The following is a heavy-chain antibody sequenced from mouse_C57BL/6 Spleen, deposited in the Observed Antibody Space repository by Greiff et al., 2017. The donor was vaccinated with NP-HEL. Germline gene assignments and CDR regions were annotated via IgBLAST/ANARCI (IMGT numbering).Heavy chain of an antibody. V-gene: IGHV1-80*01. J-gene: IGHJ4*01. CDR2: IYPGDGDT. Sequence: QVQLQQSGAELVKPGASVKISCKASGYAFSSYWMNWVKQRPGKGLEWIGQIYPGDGDTDYNGKFKGKATLTADKSSSTAYMQLSSLTSEDSAVYFCARGLLRRARDYWGQGTSVTVSS. CDR3: ARGLLRRARDY. D-gene: IGHD2-10*01. CDR1: GYAFSSYW.